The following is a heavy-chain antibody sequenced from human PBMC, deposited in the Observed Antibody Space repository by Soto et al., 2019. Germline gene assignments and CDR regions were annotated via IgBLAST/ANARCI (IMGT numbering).Heavy chain of an antibody. CDR2: MSPNSGNT. D-gene: IGHD6-6*01. J-gene: IGHJ6*03. CDR1: GYTFTSYD. Sequence: QVQLVQSGAEVKKPGASVKVSCKASGYTFTSYDINWVLQATGQGLDWVGWMSPNSGNTGYAQKFQGRLTMTRNTYISKAYMELSSLRSEDTAVYYCARFIAARHPGYYYYYMDVWGKGTTVTVSS. CDR3: ARFIAARHPGYYYYYMDV. V-gene: IGHV1-8*01.